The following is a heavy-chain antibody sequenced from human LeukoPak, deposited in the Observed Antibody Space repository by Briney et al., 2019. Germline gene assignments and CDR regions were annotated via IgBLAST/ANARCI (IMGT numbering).Heavy chain of an antibody. V-gene: IGHV1-46*01. D-gene: IGHD2-2*01. CDR3: ARDLGQLCPRPMCSFDI. J-gene: IGHJ3*02. Sequence: ASVKVSCKASGYTFTSYYMHWVRQAPGQGLEWMGIINPSGGSTSHAQKFQGRVTMTRDTSTSTAYMEISSLRSEDTAVYYCARDLGQLCPRPMCSFDIWGQGTVVTVS. CDR2: INPSGGST. CDR1: GYTFTSYY.